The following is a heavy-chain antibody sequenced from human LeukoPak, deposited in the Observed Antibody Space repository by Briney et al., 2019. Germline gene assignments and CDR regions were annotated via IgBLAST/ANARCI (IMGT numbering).Heavy chain of an antibody. J-gene: IGHJ4*02. Sequence: GGSLRLSCAASGFTFSSYAMSWVRQAPGKGLEWVSAISGSGGSTYYADSVKGRFTISRDNSKNTLYLQMNSLRAEDTAVYYCAKDRIMITFGGVIAIDYWGQGTLVTVSS. CDR3: AKDRIMITFGGVIAIDY. V-gene: IGHV3-23*01. CDR1: GFTFSSYA. D-gene: IGHD3-16*02. CDR2: ISGSGGST.